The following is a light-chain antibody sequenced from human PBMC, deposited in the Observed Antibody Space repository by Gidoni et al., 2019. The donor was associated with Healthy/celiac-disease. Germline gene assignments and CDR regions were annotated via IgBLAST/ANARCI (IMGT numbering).Light chain of an antibody. CDR2: DDS. CDR3: QVWDSSSDHVV. Sequence: SYVLTQPPSVSVAPGPTARITCGGNNIGSKSVHWYQQKQDQAPVLVVYDDSDRPSGSPERFSGSNTGNTATLTISRGEAGDEADYYCQVWDSSSDHVVFGGGTKLTVL. V-gene: IGLV3-21*02. CDR1: NIGSKS. J-gene: IGLJ2*01.